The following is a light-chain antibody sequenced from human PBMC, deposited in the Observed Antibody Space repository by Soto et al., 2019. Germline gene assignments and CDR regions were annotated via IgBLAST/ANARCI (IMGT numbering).Light chain of an antibody. J-gene: IGKJ5*01. Sequence: DIQLTQSPSFLSASVGDRVTITCRASQGISSYLAWYQQKPGKAPKLLIYAASTLQSGVPSRFSGSGSGTEFTLTIRNLQPEDFATNYCQHLDSYSTCGQGTRLEIK. CDR1: QGISSY. CDR3: QHLDSYST. CDR2: AAS. V-gene: IGKV1-9*01.